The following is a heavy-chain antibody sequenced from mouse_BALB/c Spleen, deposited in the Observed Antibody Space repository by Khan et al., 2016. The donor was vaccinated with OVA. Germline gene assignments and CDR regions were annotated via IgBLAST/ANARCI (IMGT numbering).Heavy chain of an antibody. CDR1: GFSLTTYG. Sequence: QVQLQQSGPGLVQPSQSLSITCTVSGFSLTTYGVHWVRQSPGKGLEWLGVIWSGGSTDYNAAFISRLSISKDNSKCQVFFKMNSLQANDTAIYYCARNYDYDEGLAYWGQGTLVTVSA. CDR3: ARNYDYDEGLAY. V-gene: IGHV2-2*02. J-gene: IGHJ3*01. CDR2: IWSGGST. D-gene: IGHD2-4*01.